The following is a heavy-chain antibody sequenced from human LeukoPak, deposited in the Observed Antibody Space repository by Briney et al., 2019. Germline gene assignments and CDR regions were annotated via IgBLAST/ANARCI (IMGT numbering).Heavy chain of an antibody. CDR2: TYYRSKWYN. CDR3: ARDPELGYCSGGSCPGWFDP. J-gene: IGHJ5*02. D-gene: IGHD2-15*01. Sequence: SQTLSLTCAISGDSVSSNSAAWNWIRQSPSRGLEWLGRTYYRSKWYNDYAVSVKSRITINPDTSKNQFSLQLNSVTLEDTAVYYCARDPELGYCSGGSCPGWFDPWGQGTLVTVSS. CDR1: GDSVSSNSAA. V-gene: IGHV6-1*01.